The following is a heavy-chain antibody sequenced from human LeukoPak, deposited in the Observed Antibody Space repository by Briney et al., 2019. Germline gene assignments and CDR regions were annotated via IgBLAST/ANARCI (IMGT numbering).Heavy chain of an antibody. V-gene: IGHV4-30-4*01. D-gene: IGHD3-10*01. CDR2: IYNSDST. CDR1: GASLSSGNYF. CDR3: ARERVHFGSGGHYYGMDV. Sequence: SETLSLTCTVSGASLSSGNYFWSWTRQPPGKDLEWIRYIYNSDSTQYNPSLKSRLTMSVDTSRNQFSLKLTSVTAADTAVYYCARERVHFGSGGHYYGMDVWGKGTTVTVSS. J-gene: IGHJ6*04.